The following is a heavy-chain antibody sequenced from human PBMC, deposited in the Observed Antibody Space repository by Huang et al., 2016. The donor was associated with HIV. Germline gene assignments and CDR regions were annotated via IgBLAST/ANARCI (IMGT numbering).Heavy chain of an antibody. J-gene: IGHJ4*02. D-gene: IGHD3-22*01. CDR3: TRDSVYPNYYDGSGFYFDY. CDR2: IISKDYSETT. CDR1: GFTFGNYG. Sequence: EVQFVESGGGLVKPGRSLRLSCTASGFTFGNYGMSWFRQAPGRGLELVGFIISKDYSETTEYAASVKGRFTISRDDSKSIAYLQMNSLKPEDTAVYYCTRDSVYPNYYDGSGFYFDYWGQGTLVTVSS. V-gene: IGHV3-49*05.